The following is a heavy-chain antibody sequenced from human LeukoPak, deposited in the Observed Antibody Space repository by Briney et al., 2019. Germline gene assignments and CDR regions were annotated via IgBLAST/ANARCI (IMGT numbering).Heavy chain of an antibody. Sequence: GGSLRLSCAASGFTFSSYGMHWVRQAPGKGLEWVAFIRYDGSNKYYADSVKGRFTISRDNAKNSLYLQMNSLRAEDTAVYYCARYYDFWSGSTGDAFDIWGQGTMVTVSS. V-gene: IGHV3-30*02. J-gene: IGHJ3*02. CDR1: GFTFSSYG. CDR2: IRYDGSNK. CDR3: ARYYDFWSGSTGDAFDI. D-gene: IGHD3-3*01.